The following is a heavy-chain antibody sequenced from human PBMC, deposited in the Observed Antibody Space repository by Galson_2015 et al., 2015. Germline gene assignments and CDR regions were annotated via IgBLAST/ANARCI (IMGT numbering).Heavy chain of an antibody. CDR3: AKDVNWGWFDS. CDR2: ISGSGGTT. J-gene: IGHJ5*01. Sequence: SLRLSCAASGLTFSSYAMNWVRQAPGKGLEWVSVISGSGGTTHYADSVKGRFTISRDNSKNTLYLQMNSLRAEDTAVYYCAKDVNWGWFDSWRQGTLVPVSS. D-gene: IGHD7-27*01. CDR1: GLTFSSYA. V-gene: IGHV3-23*01.